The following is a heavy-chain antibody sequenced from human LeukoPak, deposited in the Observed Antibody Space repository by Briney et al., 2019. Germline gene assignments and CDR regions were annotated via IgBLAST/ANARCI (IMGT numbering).Heavy chain of an antibody. CDR1: GGSISSYF. J-gene: IGHJ4*02. V-gene: IGHV4-59*01. Sequence: PSETLSLICSVSGGSISSYFWSWIRQAPGKGLEWVGYALYTGSTEYNTALKSRVTISLDTSNNQFSLRLSSVTAADTAVHYCARDNGYSYGIDYWGQGRLVTVSS. D-gene: IGHD5-18*01. CDR2: ALYTGST. CDR3: ARDNGYSYGIDY.